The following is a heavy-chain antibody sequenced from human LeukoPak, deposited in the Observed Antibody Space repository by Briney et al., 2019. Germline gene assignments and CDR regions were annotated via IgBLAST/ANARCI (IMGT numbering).Heavy chain of an antibody. Sequence: PGGSLRLSCEASGFTFSSYVLRWVRQAPGKGLEWVAVIASDGSRKHYADSVKGRFTVSRDNSKNTVSLQMNFLRVEDTGLYYCARVSVWGSYGFPDPWGQGTLVTVSS. CDR3: ARVSVWGSYGFPDP. CDR1: GFTFSSYV. V-gene: IGHV3-30-3*01. J-gene: IGHJ5*02. D-gene: IGHD3-16*02. CDR2: IASDGSRK.